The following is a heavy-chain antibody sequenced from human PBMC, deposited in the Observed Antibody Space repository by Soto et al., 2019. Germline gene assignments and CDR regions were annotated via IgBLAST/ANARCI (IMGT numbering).Heavy chain of an antibody. CDR1: GVTFNRQD. CDR2: IIPMFGTP. D-gene: IGHD5-18*01. CDR3: AARERSNGYSLDY. Sequence: SVKVSCKASGVTFNRQDMRWVRQAPGQGLEWMGGIIPMFGTPHYAEKFQDRVTITADESTGTAYLECSSQTSENTAVYYGAARERSNGYSLDYWGTGTLVTASS. V-gene: IGHV1-69*13. J-gene: IGHJ4*02.